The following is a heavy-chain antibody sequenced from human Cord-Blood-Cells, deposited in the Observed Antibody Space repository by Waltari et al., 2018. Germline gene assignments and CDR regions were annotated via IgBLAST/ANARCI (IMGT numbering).Heavy chain of an antibody. Sequence: EVQLVESGGGLVQPGGSLRLSCAASGFTFSSYWMHWVRQAPGKGLVVVSRINSDGSSTSYADSVKCRFTISRDNAKNTLYLEMNSLRAEDTAVYYCARAIVGATTGEDYWGQGTLVTVSS. J-gene: IGHJ4*02. CDR2: INSDGSST. V-gene: IGHV3-74*01. CDR1: GFTFSSYW. CDR3: ARAIVGATTGEDY. D-gene: IGHD1-26*01.